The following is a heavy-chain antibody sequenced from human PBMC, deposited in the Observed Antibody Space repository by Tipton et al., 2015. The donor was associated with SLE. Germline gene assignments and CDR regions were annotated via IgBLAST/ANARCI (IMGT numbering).Heavy chain of an antibody. Sequence: TLSLTCAVYGGSFNHYFWSWIRQPPGKGLEWIGEVFHSGSTNYNPSLKSRVTISVDTSKNQFSLILTSVAAADTAVYFCARRSGGWLYFDSWGQGTLVTVSS. CDR2: VFHSGST. V-gene: IGHV4-34*12. CDR1: GGSFNHYF. J-gene: IGHJ4*02. CDR3: ARRSGGWLYFDS. D-gene: IGHD2-15*01.